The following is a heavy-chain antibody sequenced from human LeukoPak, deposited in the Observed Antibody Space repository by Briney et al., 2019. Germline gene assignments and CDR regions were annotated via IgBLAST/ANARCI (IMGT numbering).Heavy chain of an antibody. Sequence: SETLSLTCTVSGGSISSYYWSWIRQPPGKGLEWIGYIYYSGSTNYNPSLKSRVTISVDTSKNQFSLKLSSVTAADTAVYYCAKHHWGYYFDYWGQGTLVTVSS. CDR3: AKHHWGYYFDY. D-gene: IGHD3-16*01. CDR1: GGSISSYY. CDR2: IYYSGST. J-gene: IGHJ4*02. V-gene: IGHV4-59*08.